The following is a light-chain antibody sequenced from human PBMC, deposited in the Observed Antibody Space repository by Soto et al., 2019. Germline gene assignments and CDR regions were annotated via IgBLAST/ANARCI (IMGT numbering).Light chain of an antibody. J-gene: IGLJ3*02. V-gene: IGLV2-14*01. CDR2: EVS. CDR3: NSYTTGATK. Sequence: QSALTQPASVSGSLGQSITISCTGTYSDPSHYKYVSWYQQHPGTAPKLIIYEVSNRPSGVSNRFSGSKSGTTASLTISGLQAEDEADYYCNSYTTGATKFGGGTKVTVL. CDR1: YSDPSHYKY.